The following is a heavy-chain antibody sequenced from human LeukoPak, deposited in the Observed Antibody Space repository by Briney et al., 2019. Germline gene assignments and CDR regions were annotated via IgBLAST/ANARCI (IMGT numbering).Heavy chain of an antibody. V-gene: IGHV3-9*01. J-gene: IGHJ4*02. Sequence: PGGSLRLSCAASGFTFDDYAMHWVRQAPGKGLEWVSGISGDSGNSNSADSVKGRFTISRDNAKNSLYLQMNSLRAEDTAFYYCARDKGGKYPSYYFDFWGQGTLVTVPS. CDR2: ISGDSGNS. CDR1: GFTFDDYA. D-gene: IGHD1-26*01. CDR3: ARDKGGKYPSYYFDF.